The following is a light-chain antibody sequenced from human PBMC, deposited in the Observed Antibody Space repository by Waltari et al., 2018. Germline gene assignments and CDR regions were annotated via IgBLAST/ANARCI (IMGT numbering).Light chain of an antibody. CDR2: DTS. V-gene: IGKV3-11*01. Sequence: EIVLTQSPATLSLSPGERATLPCRASQSVYNYLVWYQQKPGQAPRLLIYDTSNRATGIPARFSGSGSGTDFTLTISSLEPEDFAVYYCQQRSAWPGTFGQGTKLDIK. CDR1: QSVYNY. CDR3: QQRSAWPGT. J-gene: IGKJ2*02.